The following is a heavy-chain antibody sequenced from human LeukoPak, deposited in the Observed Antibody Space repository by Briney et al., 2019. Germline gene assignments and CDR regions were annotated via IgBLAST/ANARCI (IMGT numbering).Heavy chain of an antibody. CDR1: GYTFPAYY. CDR3: ARGQVSRGLEF. J-gene: IGHJ4*02. V-gene: IGHV1-2*02. D-gene: IGHD1-14*01. Sequence: ASVKVSCKASGYTFPAYYMHWVRQAPGQGLEWMGWINSESGGTNYAQKFQGRVTLTRDTSISTTYMDLSSLRSSDTAIYYCARGQVSRGLEFWGQGTLVTVSS. CDR2: INSESGGT.